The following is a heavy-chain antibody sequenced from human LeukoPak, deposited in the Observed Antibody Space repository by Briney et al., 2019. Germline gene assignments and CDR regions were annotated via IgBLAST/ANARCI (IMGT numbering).Heavy chain of an antibody. V-gene: IGHV4-59*01. CDR1: GGSISSYY. CDR2: IYYSGST. CDR3: AREAVYGGNSYEWFDP. Sequence: PSGTLSLTCAVSGGSISSYYWSWIRQPPGKGLEWIGYIYYSGSTNYNPSLKSRVTISVDTSKNQFSLKLSSVTAADTAVYYCAREAVYGGNSYEWFDPWGQGTLVTVSS. D-gene: IGHD4-23*01. J-gene: IGHJ5*02.